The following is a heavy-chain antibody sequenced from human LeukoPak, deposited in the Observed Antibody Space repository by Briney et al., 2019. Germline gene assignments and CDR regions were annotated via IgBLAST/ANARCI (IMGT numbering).Heavy chain of an antibody. CDR2: IYTSGST. CDR3: ARLVTASEYAFDI. D-gene: IGHD2-21*02. CDR1: GGSISIYY. Sequence: SSETLSLTCTVSGGSISIYYWSWIRQPAGKGLEWIGRIYTSGSTNYNPSPKSRVTMSVDTSKNQFSLKLSSVTAADTAVYYCARLVTASEYAFDIWGQGTMVTVPS. J-gene: IGHJ3*02. V-gene: IGHV4-4*07.